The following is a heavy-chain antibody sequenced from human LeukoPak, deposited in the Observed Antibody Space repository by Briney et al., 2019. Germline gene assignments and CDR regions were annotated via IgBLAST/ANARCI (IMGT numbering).Heavy chain of an antibody. V-gene: IGHV4-61*01. Sequence: SETLSLTCTVSGVSVSSGSYYWRWIRQPPGRGLECIGYIYYSGSTNYNPSLKSRVTIPVDMSKNQFSLKLSSVTAADTAVYYCARDDDSSGHFDYWGQGTLVTVSS. CDR3: ARDDDSSGHFDY. J-gene: IGHJ4*02. D-gene: IGHD3-22*01. CDR2: IYYSGST. CDR1: GVSVSSGSYY.